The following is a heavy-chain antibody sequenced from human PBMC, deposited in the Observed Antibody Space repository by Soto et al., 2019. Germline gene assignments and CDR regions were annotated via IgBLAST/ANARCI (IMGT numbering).Heavy chain of an antibody. Sequence: QITLKESGPTLVNPTQTLTLTCSFSGFSLSTPGAAVAWIRQPPGQTLEWVALIYGDDDKRYSPSLKSRLNITTDTSKDQVVLTMNNMDPVYTATYFCVHRLPCYLNFWGRGALVTVSS. J-gene: IGHJ2*01. CDR2: IYGDDDK. CDR3: VHRLPCYLNF. V-gene: IGHV2-5*02. CDR1: GFSLSTPGAA.